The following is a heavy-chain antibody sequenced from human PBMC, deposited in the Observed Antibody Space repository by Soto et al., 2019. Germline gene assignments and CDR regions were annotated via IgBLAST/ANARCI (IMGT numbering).Heavy chain of an antibody. Sequence: GASVKVSCKASGYTFTSYGISWVRHAPGQGLEWMGWISAYNGNTNYAQKLQGRVTMTTDTSTSTAYMELRSLRSDETAVYYCARDLGAAAGPIPARYYWGQGTLVTVSS. CDR1: GYTFTSYG. CDR2: ISAYNGNT. D-gene: IGHD6-13*01. V-gene: IGHV1-18*04. J-gene: IGHJ4*02. CDR3: ARDLGAAAGPIPARYY.